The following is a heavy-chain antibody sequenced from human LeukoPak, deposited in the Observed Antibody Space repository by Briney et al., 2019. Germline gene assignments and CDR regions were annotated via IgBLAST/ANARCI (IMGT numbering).Heavy chain of an antibody. J-gene: IGHJ6*02. CDR3: AKDGRGAAIFYYYGMDV. CDR1: GFTFSSYG. V-gene: IGHV3-30*18. D-gene: IGHD2-2*02. Sequence: GGSLRLSCAASGFTFSSYGMHWVRQAPGKGLEWVAVISHDGSNKYYADSVKGRFTISRDNSKNTLYLQMNSLRAEDTAVYYSAKDGRGAAIFYYYGMDVWGQGTAVTVSS. CDR2: ISHDGSNK.